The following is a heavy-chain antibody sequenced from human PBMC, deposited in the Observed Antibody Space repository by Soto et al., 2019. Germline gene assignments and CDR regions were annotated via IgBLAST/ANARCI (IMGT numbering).Heavy chain of an antibody. CDR1: GYNFATDW. J-gene: IGHJ6*02. CDR2: IYPADSDT. CDR3: ARYWHSYSLNYYRGMDV. V-gene: IGHV5-51*03. D-gene: IGHD5-18*01. Sequence: GRSLKISCKGSGYNFATDWIGWVRQMPGKGLEWMGIIYPADSDTRYSPSSQGQVTISADKSISTAYLQWSSLKASDTAMYYCARYWHSYSLNYYRGMDVWGQGTTVTVSS.